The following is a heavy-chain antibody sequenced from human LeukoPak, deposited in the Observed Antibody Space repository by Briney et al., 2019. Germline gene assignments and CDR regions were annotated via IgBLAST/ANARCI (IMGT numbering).Heavy chain of an antibody. J-gene: IGHJ5*02. V-gene: IGHV4-59*08. CDR3: ARSIAAEGPTHNWFDP. CDR1: GGSISGFY. Sequence: IPSETLSLTCTVSGGSISGFYWSWIRQPPGKGLEWIGYIYYSGSTIYNPSLRSRVTMSVDPSKNQFSLKVTSVTAADTSVYYCARSIAAEGPTHNWFDPWGQGTLVTVSS. D-gene: IGHD6-13*01. CDR2: IYYSGST.